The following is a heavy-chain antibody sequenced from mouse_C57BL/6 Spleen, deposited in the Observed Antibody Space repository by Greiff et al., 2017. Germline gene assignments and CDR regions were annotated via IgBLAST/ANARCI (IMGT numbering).Heavy chain of an antibody. Sequence: VKLLESGPGLVQPSQSLSITCTASGFSLTSYGVHWVRQSPGQGLEWLGVIWSGGSTDYNAAFISRLRISEDNSESQVFFKMNSLQADDTAIYYCARRGGLSYYAMDYWGQGTSVTVAS. D-gene: IGHD2-2*01. J-gene: IGHJ4*01. CDR1: GFSLTSYG. V-gene: IGHV2-2*01. CDR2: IWSGGST. CDR3: ARRGGLSYYAMDY.